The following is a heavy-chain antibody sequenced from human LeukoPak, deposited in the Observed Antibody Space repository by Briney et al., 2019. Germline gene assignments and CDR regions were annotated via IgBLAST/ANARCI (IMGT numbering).Heavy chain of an antibody. CDR1: GGTFSSYA. D-gene: IGHD3-22*01. V-gene: IGHV1-69*04. CDR3: ARGWGVSSGYDY. CDR2: IIPILGIA. Sequence: SVKVSCKASGGTFSSYAISWVRQSPGQGLEWMGRIIPILGIANYAQKFQGRVTITADKSTSTAYMELSSLRSEDTAVYYCARGWGVSSGYDYWGQGTLVTVSS. J-gene: IGHJ4*02.